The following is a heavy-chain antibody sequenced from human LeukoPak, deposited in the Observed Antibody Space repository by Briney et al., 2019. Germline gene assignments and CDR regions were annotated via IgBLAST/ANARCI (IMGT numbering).Heavy chain of an antibody. CDR3: ARARLAVAGTWYFDY. CDR2: IIPIFGTA. Sequence: SVKVSCKASGGTFSSYAISWVRQAPGQGLEWMGGIIPIFGTANYAQKFQGRVTITTDESTSTAYMELSSLRSEDTAVYYCARARLAVAGTWYFDYWGQGTLVTVSS. CDR1: GGTFSSYA. V-gene: IGHV1-69*05. J-gene: IGHJ4*02. D-gene: IGHD6-19*01.